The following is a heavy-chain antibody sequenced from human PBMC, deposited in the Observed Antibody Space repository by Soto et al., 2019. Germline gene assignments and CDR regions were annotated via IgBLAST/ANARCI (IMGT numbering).Heavy chain of an antibody. J-gene: IGHJ4*02. V-gene: IGHV1-8*01. D-gene: IGHD6-13*01. CDR2: MNPNSGNT. CDR1: GYTFTNYD. CDR3: ARLVTGSSLPYGFDS. Sequence: GASVKVSCKASGYTFTNYDINWVRQATGQGLEWMGWMNPNSGNTGYAQKFQGRVTMTRNTSITTGYMELSSLTSEDTAVYYCARLVTGSSLPYGFDSWGQGTLVTVSS.